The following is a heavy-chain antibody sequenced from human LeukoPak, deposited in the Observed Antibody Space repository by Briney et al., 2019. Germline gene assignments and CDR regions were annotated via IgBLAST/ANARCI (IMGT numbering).Heavy chain of an antibody. CDR2: IYPGDSDT. V-gene: IGHV5-51*01. CDR3: ARSIYNGYTGADY. J-gene: IGHJ4*02. CDR1: GYSSTTYW. Sequence: GESLKISCKGSGYSSTTYWIGWVRQMPGKGLEWMGIIYPGDSDTRYSPSFQGQVTISADKSISTAYLQWSSLKASDTAMYYCARSIYNGYTGADYWGQGTLVTVSS. D-gene: IGHD5-12*01.